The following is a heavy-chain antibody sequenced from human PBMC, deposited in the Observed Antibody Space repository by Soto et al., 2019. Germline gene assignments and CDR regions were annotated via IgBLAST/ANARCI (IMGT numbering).Heavy chain of an antibody. CDR2: ISYDGSNK. CDR3: ARYKESYYYYGMDV. CDR1: GFTFSSYA. Sequence: QVQLVESGGGVVQPGRSLRLSCAASGFTFSSYAMHWVRQAPGKGLEWVAVISYDGSNKYYADSVKGRFTISRDNSKNTLYLQMNSLRAEDTAVYYCARYKESYYYYGMDVWGQGTTVTVSS. J-gene: IGHJ6*02. D-gene: IGHD1-1*01. V-gene: IGHV3-30-3*01.